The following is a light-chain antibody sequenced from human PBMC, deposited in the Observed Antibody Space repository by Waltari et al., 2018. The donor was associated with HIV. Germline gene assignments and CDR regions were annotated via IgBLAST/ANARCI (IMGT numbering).Light chain of an antibody. CDR2: GAS. CDR1: RSFSGTY. V-gene: IGKV3-20*01. J-gene: IGKJ1*01. Sequence: EIVLTQSPGTLYLSLGERATLSCRASRSFSGTYLAWYQQRPGQAPRLLIYGASSRATGIPDRFSGSGSGTDFTLTISRLEPEDFAVYFCQQYGSSQWTFGQGTKVEMK. CDR3: QQYGSSQWT.